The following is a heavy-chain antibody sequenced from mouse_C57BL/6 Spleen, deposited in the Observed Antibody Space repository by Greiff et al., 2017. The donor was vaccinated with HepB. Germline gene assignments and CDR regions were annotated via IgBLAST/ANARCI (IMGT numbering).Heavy chain of an antibody. D-gene: IGHD1-1*01. CDR3: ARRTHYYGSSYLDY. V-gene: IGHV1-82*01. Sequence: VQWVESGPELVKPGASVKISCKASGYAFSSSWMNWVKQRPGKGLEWIGRIYPGDGDTNYNGKFKGKATLTADKSSSTAYMQLSSLTSEDSAVYFCARRTHYYGSSYLDYWGQGTSVTVSS. J-gene: IGHJ4*01. CDR1: GYAFSSSW. CDR2: IYPGDGDT.